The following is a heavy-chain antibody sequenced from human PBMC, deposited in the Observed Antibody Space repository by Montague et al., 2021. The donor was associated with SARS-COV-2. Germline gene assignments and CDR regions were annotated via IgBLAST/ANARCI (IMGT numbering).Heavy chain of an antibody. Sequence: TLSLTCAVSGASISNGGYTWSWIWRPPGKGLEWIGYICQSGTTRYNPSLKSRVTMSVDKSKNQFSLQLTSVIAADTAIYFCARSMIRGGLNWFDPWGQGTLVTVSS. V-gene: IGHV4-30-2*01. D-gene: IGHD3-10*01. CDR2: ICQSGTT. CDR3: ARSMIRGGLNWFDP. J-gene: IGHJ5*02. CDR1: GASISNGGYT.